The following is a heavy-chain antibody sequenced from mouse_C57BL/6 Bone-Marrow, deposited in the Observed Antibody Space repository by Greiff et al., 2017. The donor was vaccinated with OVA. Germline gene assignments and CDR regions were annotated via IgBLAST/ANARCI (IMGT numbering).Heavy chain of an antibody. V-gene: IGHV5-16*01. CDR1: GFTFSDYY. J-gene: IGHJ3*01. Sequence: EVHLVEPEGGLVQPGSSMKLSCTASGFTFSDYYMAWVRQVPEKGLEWVANINSAGSSTYYLDSFKSRFIISRDNAKNIRYLQMSSLKSEDTATYYCARGRLPGFAYWGQGTLVTVSA. CDR3: ARGRLPGFAY. CDR2: INSAGSST.